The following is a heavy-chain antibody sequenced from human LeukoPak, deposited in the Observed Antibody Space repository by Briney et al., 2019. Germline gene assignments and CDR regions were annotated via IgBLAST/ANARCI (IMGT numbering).Heavy chain of an antibody. CDR2: INSDGSST. V-gene: IGHV3-74*01. CDR3: ARDVPYHDTSEAFDI. J-gene: IGHJ3*02. Sequence: SGGSLRLSCAASGFTFSNYWMHWVRQAPGKGLVWVSRINSDGSSTIYADSVKGRFTISRDNAKNTLYLQMNSLRAEDTAVYYCARDVPYHDTSEAFDIWGQGTMVTVSS. D-gene: IGHD3-16*01. CDR1: GFTFSNYW.